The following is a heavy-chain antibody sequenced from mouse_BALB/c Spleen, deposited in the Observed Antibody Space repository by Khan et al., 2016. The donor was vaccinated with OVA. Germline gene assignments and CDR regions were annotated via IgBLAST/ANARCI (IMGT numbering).Heavy chain of an antibody. V-gene: IGHV5-9*03. CDR3: ARSNYGNFAY. D-gene: IGHD2-1*01. CDR1: GFTFSSYT. CDR2: ISSGGDNT. Sequence: EVELVESGGGLVKPGGSLKLSCAASGFTFSSYTMSWIRQTPEKRLEWVATISSGGDNTYYPDSVKGRFTISRDNTKNNLYLQMSSLRSEDTAIYYCARSNYGNFAYWGQGTLVTVSA. J-gene: IGHJ3*01.